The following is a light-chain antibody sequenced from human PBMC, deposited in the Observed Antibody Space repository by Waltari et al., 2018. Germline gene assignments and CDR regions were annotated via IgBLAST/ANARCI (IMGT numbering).Light chain of an antibody. CDR2: DVS. V-gene: IGLV2-14*03. Sequence: QSALTQPASVSGSPGQSITISCPGTSSALGGYNYFSWYQQVPGKAPKLMIYDVSNRPSGVSSRFSGSKSGNTASLTISGLQAEDEADYFCSSYIDSSTLELFGGGTSLTVL. CDR1: SSALGGYNY. J-gene: IGLJ2*01. CDR3: SSYIDSSTLEL.